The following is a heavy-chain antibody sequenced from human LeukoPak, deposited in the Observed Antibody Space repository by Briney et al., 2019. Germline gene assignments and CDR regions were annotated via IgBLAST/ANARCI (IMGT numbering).Heavy chain of an antibody. V-gene: IGHV4-59*01. D-gene: IGHD2-2*01. Sequence: PSETLSLTCTVSGGPISSYYWSWIRQPPGKGLVWIGYIYYSGSTNYNPSLKSRVTISVDTSKNQFSLKLSSVTAADTAVYYCARTSADKYQLLMDYWGQGTLVTVSS. J-gene: IGHJ4*02. CDR3: ARTSADKYQLLMDY. CDR2: IYYSGST. CDR1: GGPISSYY.